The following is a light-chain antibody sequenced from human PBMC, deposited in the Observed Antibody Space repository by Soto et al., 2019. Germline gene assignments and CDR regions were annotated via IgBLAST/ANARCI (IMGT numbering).Light chain of an antibody. CDR1: QTVKTEF. Sequence: EIVLTQSPGTLSLSPGERATFSCRTSQTVKTEFFAWYQQKPGLAPRLLIHGTSNRATGIPDRFSGSGSGTDFTLTISALEPEDFAVYYCQRYGSSPLYAFGQGTKLEI. CDR2: GTS. V-gene: IGKV3-20*01. J-gene: IGKJ2*01. CDR3: QRYGSSPLYA.